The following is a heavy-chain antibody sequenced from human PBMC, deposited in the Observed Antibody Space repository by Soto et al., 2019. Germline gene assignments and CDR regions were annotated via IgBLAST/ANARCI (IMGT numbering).Heavy chain of an antibody. J-gene: IGHJ4*02. D-gene: IGHD4-17*01. CDR3: ARDRRADDYGDDAFDN. Sequence: EVQLVESGGGLVQRGGSLRLSCAASGLIVDNNYMSWVRQAPGKGLEWISVMYSAGNTYYADSVRGRFTISRDSFTNTLFLEMHSLRVEDTAVYYCARDRRADDYGDDAFDNWGQGTLVTVSS. CDR2: MYSAGNT. CDR1: GLIVDNNY. V-gene: IGHV3-66*01.